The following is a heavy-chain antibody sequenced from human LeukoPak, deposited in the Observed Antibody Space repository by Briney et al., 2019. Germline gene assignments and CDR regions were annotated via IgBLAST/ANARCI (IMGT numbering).Heavy chain of an antibody. CDR3: AIITRRPKRPIG. Sequence: GGSLRLSCVESGFTFRSPWMAWLRQAPGKGLEWVADINEDGSQKYYLGSVTGRFTISRDNAKNSLYLQMNSLRAEDTAVFYCAIITRRPKRPIGWGQGTLVTVSS. D-gene: IGHD3-10*01. CDR2: INEDGSQK. J-gene: IGHJ4*02. CDR1: GFTFRSPW. V-gene: IGHV3-7*01.